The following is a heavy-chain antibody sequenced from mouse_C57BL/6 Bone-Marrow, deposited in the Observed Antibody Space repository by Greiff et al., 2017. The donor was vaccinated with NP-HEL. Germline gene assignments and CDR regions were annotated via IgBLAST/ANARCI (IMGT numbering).Heavy chain of an antibody. Sequence: VMLVESEGGLVQPGSSMKLSCTASGFTFSDYYMAWVRQVPEKGLEWVANINYDGSSTYYLDSLKSRFIISRDNAKNILYLQMSSLKSEDTATYYCARDRDYWYFDVWGTGTTVTVSS. D-gene: IGHD3-3*01. J-gene: IGHJ1*03. CDR2: INYDGSST. CDR3: ARDRDYWYFDV. V-gene: IGHV5-16*01. CDR1: GFTFSDYY.